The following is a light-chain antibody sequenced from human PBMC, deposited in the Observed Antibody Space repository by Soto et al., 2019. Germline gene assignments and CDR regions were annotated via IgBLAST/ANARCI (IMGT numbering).Light chain of an antibody. CDR2: DVS. Sequence: EMVWTRSPATLSFAPGERASLSGRAGQRVSRFLGWYQQKPGQAPSLLIYDVSNRATGIPARFSGSGSGTDFTLTISSLEPEDFAVYYCQQRSGWITFGGGTKVEIK. J-gene: IGKJ4*01. V-gene: IGKV3-11*01. CDR1: QRVSRF. CDR3: QQRSGWIT.